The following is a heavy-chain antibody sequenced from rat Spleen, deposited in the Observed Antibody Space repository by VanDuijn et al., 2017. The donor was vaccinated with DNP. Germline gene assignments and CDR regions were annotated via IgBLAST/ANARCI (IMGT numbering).Heavy chain of an antibody. CDR3: ARQDYSSSLFAY. CDR2: ISYDGSST. D-gene: IGHD1-2*01. CDR1: GFTVSDFN. V-gene: IGHV5-7*01. J-gene: IGHJ3*01. Sequence: EVQLVESGGGLVQPGWSLKLSCAASGFTVSDFNMAWVRQAPKKGLEWVATISYDGSSTYYRDSVKGRFTISRDNAKSTLYLQMDSLRSEDTATYYCARQDYSSSLFAYWGQGTLVTVSS.